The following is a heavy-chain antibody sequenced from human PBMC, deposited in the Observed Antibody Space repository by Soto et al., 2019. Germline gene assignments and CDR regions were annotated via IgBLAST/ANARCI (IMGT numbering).Heavy chain of an antibody. CDR3: ARERGGGFGDV. CDR2: ITSDGSST. CDR1: GFTFSTYY. J-gene: IGHJ6*02. V-gene: IGHV3-74*01. Sequence: VQLVESGGGLVQPGGSLRLSCAASGFTFSTYYMNWVRQAPGKGLVWVARITSDGSSTTYADSVKGRFTISRDNAKNTLYLHMNSLRAEDTAVDSCARERGGGFGDVWGQGTTVTVSS. D-gene: IGHD3-10*01.